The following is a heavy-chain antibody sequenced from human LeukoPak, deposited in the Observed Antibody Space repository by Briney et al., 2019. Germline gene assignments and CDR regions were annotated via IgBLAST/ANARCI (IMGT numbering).Heavy chain of an antibody. J-gene: IGHJ4*02. CDR1: GGPISSYY. CDR3: ANWGRPEWELPFFDY. Sequence: PSETLSLTCTVSGGPISSYYWSWIRQPPGKGLEWIGYIYYSGSTNYNPSLKSRVTISADTSKNQFSLKLSSVTAADTAVYYCANWGRPEWELPFFDYWGQGTLVTVSS. CDR2: IYYSGST. D-gene: IGHD1-26*01. V-gene: IGHV4-59*01.